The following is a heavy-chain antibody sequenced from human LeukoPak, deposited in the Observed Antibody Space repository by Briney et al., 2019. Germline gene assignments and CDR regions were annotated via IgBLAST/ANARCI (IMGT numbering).Heavy chain of an antibody. CDR3: AKSSGGGHYYYYGLDV. V-gene: IGHV3-30*18. D-gene: IGHD6-19*01. CDR1: GFTFSSYG. CDR2: ISYDGSNK. J-gene: IGHJ6*02. Sequence: PGGSLRLSCAASGFTFSSYGMHWVRQAPGKGLEWVAVISYDGSNKYYADSVKGRFTISRDNSKNTLYLQMNSLRAEDTAVFYCAKSSGGGHYYYYGLDVWGQGTTVTVSS.